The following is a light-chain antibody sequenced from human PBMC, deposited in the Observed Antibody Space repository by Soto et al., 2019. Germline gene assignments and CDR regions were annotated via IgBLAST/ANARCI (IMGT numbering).Light chain of an antibody. Sequence: EIVMTQSPATLSVSPGERATLSCRASQSVSINLAWYQQKPGQTPRLLIYRASTRAPGIPARFSGSGSGTEFTLTISSLQSEDFAVYYCQQYGSSLRTFGQGTKLEIK. CDR1: QSVSIN. V-gene: IGKV3-15*01. J-gene: IGKJ2*01. CDR3: QQYGSSLRT. CDR2: RAS.